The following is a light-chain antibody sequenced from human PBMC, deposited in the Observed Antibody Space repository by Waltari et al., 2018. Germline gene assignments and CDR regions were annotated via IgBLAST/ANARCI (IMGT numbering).Light chain of an antibody. CDR3: LSYSGRSDYV. Sequence: QSALTQPASVSGSPGQAITISCTGTSTNVGGYNLVSWYRQYPGKAPELMSCGVSERPSGSANRLAGSKSGNTATLTISGRQAEDEADYYCLSYSGRSDYVFGTGTRV. CDR2: GVS. CDR1: STNVGGYNL. V-gene: IGLV2-23*02. J-gene: IGLJ1*01.